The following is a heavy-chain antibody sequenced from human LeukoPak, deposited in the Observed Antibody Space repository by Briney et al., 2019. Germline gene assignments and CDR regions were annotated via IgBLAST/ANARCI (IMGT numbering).Heavy chain of an antibody. V-gene: IGHV3-30-3*01. D-gene: IGHD2-2*01. CDR2: ISYDGSNK. CDR1: GFTFSSYA. CDR3: ARDRGYCSSTSCYPPPLDYYYGMDV. Sequence: GRSLRLSCAASGFTFSSYAMHWVRQAPGKGLEWVAVISYDGSNKYYADSVKGRFTISRDNSKNTLYLQMNSLRAEDTAVYYCARDRGYCSSTSCYPPPLDYYYGMDVWGQGTTVTVSS. J-gene: IGHJ6*02.